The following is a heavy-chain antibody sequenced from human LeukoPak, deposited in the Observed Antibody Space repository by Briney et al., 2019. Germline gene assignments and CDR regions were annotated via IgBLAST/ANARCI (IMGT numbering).Heavy chain of an antibody. CDR3: ATVFDF. D-gene: IGHD2-21*02. J-gene: IGHJ5*01. Sequence: GGSLRLSCAVSGFTLSSNWMHWIRQVPGKGLVWVSRIDDVGSGTSYADSVKGRFTISRDDAKNTVYLQMNSLRAEDTAVYYCATVFDFWGQGTLVTVSS. V-gene: IGHV3-74*01. CDR2: IDDVGSGT. CDR1: GFTLSSNW.